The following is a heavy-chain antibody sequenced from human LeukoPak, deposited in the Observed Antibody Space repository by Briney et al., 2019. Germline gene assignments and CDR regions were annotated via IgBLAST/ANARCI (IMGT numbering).Heavy chain of an antibody. CDR1: GNYC. Sequence: GGSLRLSCAASGNYCMHWVRQAPGQGLVWDSHINGDGSWTTYADSVKGRFTSSKDNAKNTVYLQMNNLRGEDTAVYYCVSFYETYWGRGTLVTVSS. V-gene: IGHV3-74*01. J-gene: IGHJ4*02. D-gene: IGHD2-2*01. CDR3: VSFYETY. CDR2: INGDGSWT.